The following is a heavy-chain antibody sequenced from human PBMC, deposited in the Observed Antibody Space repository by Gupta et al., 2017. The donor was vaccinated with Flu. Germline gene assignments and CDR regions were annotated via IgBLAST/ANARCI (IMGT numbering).Heavy chain of an antibody. J-gene: IGHJ6*03. D-gene: IGHD3-10*02. Sequence: MHWVRQSPGQGLVWVSRINGDATSINYADAVKGRVTISRDNAKNTLYLQMNSLRAEDTAVYHCVREAVTPGGIMCSYMDVWSKGSTVTVS. V-gene: IGHV3-74*01. CDR2: INGDATSI. CDR3: VREAVTPGGIMCSYMDV.